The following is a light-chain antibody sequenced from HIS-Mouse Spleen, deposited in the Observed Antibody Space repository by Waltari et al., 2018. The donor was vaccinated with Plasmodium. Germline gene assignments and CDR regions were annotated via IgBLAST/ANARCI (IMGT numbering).Light chain of an antibody. Sequence: SYELTQPPSVSVSPGQTASITCSGAKLGDKYACWYQQKPGQSPVLVIYQDSKRPSGIPERFSGSNSGKTATLTISGTQAMDEADYYCQAWDSSTYVFGTGTKVTVL. V-gene: IGLV3-1*01. CDR2: QDS. J-gene: IGLJ1*01. CDR3: QAWDSSTYV. CDR1: KLGDKY.